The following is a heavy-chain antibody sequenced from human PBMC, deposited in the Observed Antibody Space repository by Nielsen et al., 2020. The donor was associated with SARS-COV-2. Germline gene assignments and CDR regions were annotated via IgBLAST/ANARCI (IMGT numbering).Heavy chain of an antibody. V-gene: IGHV3-66*01. J-gene: IGHJ3*02. CDR3: AGAPRLGGAFDI. Sequence: GESLKISCAASGFTVSSNYMSWVRQAPGKGLEWVSVIYSGGSTHYADSVKGRFTISRDNSKNTLYLQMNSLRAEDTAVYYCAGAPRLGGAFDIWGQGTMVTVSS. D-gene: IGHD1-26*01. CDR1: GFTVSSNY. CDR2: IYSGGST.